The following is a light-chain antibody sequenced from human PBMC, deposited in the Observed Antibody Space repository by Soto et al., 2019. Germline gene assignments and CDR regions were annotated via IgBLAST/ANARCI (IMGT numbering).Light chain of an antibody. CDR1: QSVSSSY. J-gene: IGKJ3*01. CDR3: QQYVRSPGFT. V-gene: IGKV3-20*01. CDR2: GAS. Sequence: EIVLTQSPGTLSLSPGERATRSCRASQSVSSSYLAWYQQKPGQAPRLLIYGASSRATGIPDRFSGSGSGTDFTLTISRLEPEDFAEYYCQQYVRSPGFTCGPGTKVDIQ.